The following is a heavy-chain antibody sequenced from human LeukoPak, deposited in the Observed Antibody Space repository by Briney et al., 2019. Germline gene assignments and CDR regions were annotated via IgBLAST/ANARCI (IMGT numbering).Heavy chain of an antibody. CDR3: ATIPLGYCSSTSCYGLVFDY. V-gene: IGHV4-59*08. CDR2: ISYTGST. J-gene: IGHJ4*02. D-gene: IGHD2-2*01. CDR1: GGSFSTYY. Sequence: KPSETLSPTCTVSGGSFSTYYWKWIRQSPGKGLECIGYISYTGSTNYNPSLKSRVTISVDTSKNQFSLKLSSVTAADTAVYYCATIPLGYCSSTSCYGLVFDYWGQGTLVTVSS.